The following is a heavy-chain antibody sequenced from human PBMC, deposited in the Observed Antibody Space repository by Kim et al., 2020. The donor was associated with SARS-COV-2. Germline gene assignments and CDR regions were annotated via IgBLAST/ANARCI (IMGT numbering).Heavy chain of an antibody. Sequence: SETLSLTCAVYGGSFSGFYWSWIRQPPGRGLEWIGEINHSGRTNYNPSLKSRVTISVDTSKNQFSLKLTSVTAADTAVYYCARRLSNTSGSGGHYLDLWG. V-gene: IGHV4-34*01. J-gene: IGHJ2*01. CDR2: INHSGRT. D-gene: IGHD3-10*01. CDR1: GGSFSGFY. CDR3: ARRLSNTSGSGGHYLDL.